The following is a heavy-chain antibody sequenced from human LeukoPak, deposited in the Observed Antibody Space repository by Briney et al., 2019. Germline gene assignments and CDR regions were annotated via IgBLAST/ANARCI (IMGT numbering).Heavy chain of an antibody. D-gene: IGHD3-10*01. Sequence: LRLSCAASGFSLSAYGVHWIRQPPGKGLEWIGEINHSGSTNYNPSLKSRVTISVDTSKNQFSLKLSSVTAADTAVYYCARGPTMVRGVIPYYFDYWGQGTLVTVSS. CDR2: INHSGST. CDR3: ARGPTMVRGVIPYYFDY. CDR1: GFSLSAYG. J-gene: IGHJ4*02. V-gene: IGHV4-34*01.